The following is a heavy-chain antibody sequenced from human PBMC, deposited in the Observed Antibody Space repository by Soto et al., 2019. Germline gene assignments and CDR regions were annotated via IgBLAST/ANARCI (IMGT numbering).Heavy chain of an antibody. J-gene: IGHJ6*02. CDR2: LHPADSDA. V-gene: IGHV5-51*01. D-gene: IGHD1-7*01. Sequence: GESLKISCKGSGYSFTSYWIGWVRQIPGKGLEGMGTLHPADSDARYTPSFQGQVTTSADKSTSTAYLQWSSLKASDTAMYYCARFARELTIMDVWGQGTTVTVSS. CDR1: GYSFTSYW. CDR3: ARFARELTIMDV.